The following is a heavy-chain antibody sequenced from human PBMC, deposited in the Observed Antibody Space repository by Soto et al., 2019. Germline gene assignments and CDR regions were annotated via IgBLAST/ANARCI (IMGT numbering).Heavy chain of an antibody. D-gene: IGHD6-6*01. J-gene: IGHJ4*02. CDR1: GFTFSSYA. CDR2: ISGSGGST. Sequence: EVQLLESGGGLVQPGGSLRLSCAASGFTFSSYAMSWVRQAPGKRLEWVSAISGSGGSTYYADSVKGRFTISRDNSKNTLYLQMNSLRAEDTAVYYCAKDSTAYSSSYDFDYWGQGTLVTVSS. V-gene: IGHV3-23*01. CDR3: AKDSTAYSSSYDFDY.